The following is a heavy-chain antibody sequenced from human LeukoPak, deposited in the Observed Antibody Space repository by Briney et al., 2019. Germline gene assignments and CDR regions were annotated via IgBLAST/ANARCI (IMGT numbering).Heavy chain of an antibody. V-gene: IGHV4-34*01. CDR3: ARGMVRGLNWFDP. D-gene: IGHD3-10*01. J-gene: IGHJ5*02. CDR1: GGSFSAYY. Sequence: SETVSLTCAVYGGSFSAYYWSWIRQPPGKGLEWIGEVNHSGSVHYNPSLKRRVTISLDTSKDQFSLKLSSVTAADTAVYYCARGMVRGLNWFDPWGQGTLVTVSS. CDR2: VNHSGSV.